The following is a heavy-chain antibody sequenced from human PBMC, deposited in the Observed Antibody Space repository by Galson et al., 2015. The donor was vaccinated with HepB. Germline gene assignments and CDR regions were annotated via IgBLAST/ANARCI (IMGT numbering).Heavy chain of an antibody. J-gene: IGHJ6*02. Sequence: ETLSLTCAVSGGSITSFYWSWIRPPPGKGLEWIGYMYYSGTTNYSPSLKSRVTISVDTSKNQFSLQLSSVTAADTAIYYCARQFGSPSYYYAMDVWGQGTTVTVSS. D-gene: IGHD3-10*01. V-gene: IGHV4-59*01. CDR3: ARQFGSPSYYYAMDV. CDR1: GGSITSFY. CDR2: MYYSGTT.